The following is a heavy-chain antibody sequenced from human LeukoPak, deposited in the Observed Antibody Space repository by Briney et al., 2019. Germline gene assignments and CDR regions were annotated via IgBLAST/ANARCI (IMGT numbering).Heavy chain of an antibody. D-gene: IGHD3-16*02. J-gene: IGHJ4*02. CDR1: GGSFSGYY. CDR2: INHSGST. CDR3: ARLRGYTPIDY. V-gene: IGHV4-34*01. Sequence: PSETLSLTCAVYGGSFSGYYWSWIRQPPGKGLEWIGEINHSGSTNYNPSLKSRVTISVDTSKNQFSLKLSSVTAADTAVYYCARLRGYTPIDYWGQGTLVTVSS.